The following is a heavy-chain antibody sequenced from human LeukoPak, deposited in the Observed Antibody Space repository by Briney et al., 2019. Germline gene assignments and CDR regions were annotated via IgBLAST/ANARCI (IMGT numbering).Heavy chain of an antibody. Sequence: SETLSLTCTVSGGSVSSTSYYWDWVRQPPGKGLEWIGNVYYGGNTFYNSSLESRVTISVDMSKNQFSLKLTSLTAADTAVYYCARQRADYFYHYLDVWGKGTSVTVCS. V-gene: IGHV4-39*01. CDR1: GGSVSSTSYY. CDR3: ARQRADYFYHYLDV. J-gene: IGHJ6*03. CDR2: VYYGGNT.